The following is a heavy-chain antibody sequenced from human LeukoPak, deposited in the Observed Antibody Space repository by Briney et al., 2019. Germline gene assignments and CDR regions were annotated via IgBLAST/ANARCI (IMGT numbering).Heavy chain of an antibody. CDR2: IKPDGSAQ. J-gene: IGHJ5*02. Sequence: GGSLRLSCAASGFTFSNSWMSWVRQAPGKGLEWVATIKPDGSAQYYVDSVKGRFTISRDNAKNSLFLQINSLRAEDTAVYYCANGGTYSSGPWGQGTPVTVSS. CDR1: GFTFSNSW. CDR3: ANGGTYSSGP. D-gene: IGHD3-22*01. V-gene: IGHV3-7*01.